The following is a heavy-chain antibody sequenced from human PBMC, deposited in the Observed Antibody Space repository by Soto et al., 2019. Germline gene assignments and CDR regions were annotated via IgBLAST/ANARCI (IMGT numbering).Heavy chain of an antibody. CDR1: GYTFTTSG. CDR3: ARAGELPYYYYGMDV. D-gene: IGHD1-7*01. CDR2: VSGYNGNT. V-gene: IGHV1-18*01. J-gene: IGHJ6*02. Sequence: QVQLVQSGGEVKKPGASVKVSCKASGYTFTTSGVSWVRQAPGQGLEWMGWVSGYNGNTKYEEKFYERVTMTTDTSTSTAYRELRSLTTDDTAVYYCARAGELPYYYYGMDVWGQGTTVIVSS.